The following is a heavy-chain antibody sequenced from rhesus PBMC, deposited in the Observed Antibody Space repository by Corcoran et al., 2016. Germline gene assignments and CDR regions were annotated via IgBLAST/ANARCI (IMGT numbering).Heavy chain of an antibody. J-gene: IGHJ5-2*02. V-gene: IGHV3-132*01. CDR1: EFTFSSYD. Sequence: VEQLVESGGGLVQPGASLRLSCAASEFTFSSYDMHWVRQAPGKGLEWVSGIIIGGGTYYPDSGKCRFTISRDNAKNSLYLQMNSLRAEDTAVYYCARGNSLDVWGRGVLVTVSS. CDR3: ARGNSLDV. CDR2: IIIGGGT.